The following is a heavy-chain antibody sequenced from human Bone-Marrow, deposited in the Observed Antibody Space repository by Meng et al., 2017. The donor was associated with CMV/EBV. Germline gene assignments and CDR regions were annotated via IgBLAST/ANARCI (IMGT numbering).Heavy chain of an antibody. D-gene: IGHD3-3*01. CDR3: ARGGGLRFLEWLPPLRNYYYYGMDV. J-gene: IGHJ6*02. Sequence: SVKVSCKASGGTFSSYTISWVRQAPGQGLEWMGRIIPILGIANYAQKFQGRVTITADKSTSTAYMKLSSLRSEDTAVYYCARGGGLRFLEWLPPLRNYYYYGMDVWGQGTTVTFSS. CDR1: GGTFSSYT. CDR2: IIPILGIA. V-gene: IGHV1-69*02.